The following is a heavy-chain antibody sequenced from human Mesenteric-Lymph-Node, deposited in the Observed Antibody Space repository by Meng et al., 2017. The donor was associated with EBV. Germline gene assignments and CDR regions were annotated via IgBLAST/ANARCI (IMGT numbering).Heavy chain of an antibody. CDR2: TYYRSKWYN. Sequence: VQLPPAGPGMGKPPKTPSIPFAISGDSVSGRSVVWNWIRQSPSRGLEWLGRTYYRSKWYNDYALSVKSRMTISPDTSKNQFSLQLNSVTPEDTAVYYCAREGGSGTYYPFDYWGQGTLVTVSS. CDR1: GDSVSGRSVV. J-gene: IGHJ4*02. D-gene: IGHD3-10*01. CDR3: AREGGSGTYYPFDY. V-gene: IGHV6-1*01.